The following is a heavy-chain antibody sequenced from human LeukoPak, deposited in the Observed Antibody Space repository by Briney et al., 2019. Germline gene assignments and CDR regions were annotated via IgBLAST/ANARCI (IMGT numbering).Heavy chain of an antibody. V-gene: IGHV3-21*01. Sequence: GGSLRLSCAASGFNFGIYGMDWIRQAPGKGLEWVSSINSGSYTVYYANSVKGRFTISRDNAKNSLVLQMNSLRVDDSAVYYCARIMVGVNPVPDYWGQGTLVTVSS. CDR1: GFNFGIYG. D-gene: IGHD1-26*01. CDR2: INSGSYTV. CDR3: ARIMVGVNPVPDY. J-gene: IGHJ4*02.